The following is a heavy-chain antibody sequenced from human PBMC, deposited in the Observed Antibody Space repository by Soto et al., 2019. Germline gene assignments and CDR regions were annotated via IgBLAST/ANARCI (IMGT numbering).Heavy chain of an antibody. Sequence: QVQLQESGPGLVKPSETLSLTCTVSGGSVSSGSYYWRWIRQPPGKGLEWIGYIYYSGSTNYHPSLKSRVTISVDTSKNQFALKLTSVTAADTAVYYCARITNWGVAFDIWGQGTMVTVSS. CDR2: IYYSGST. D-gene: IGHD7-27*01. V-gene: IGHV4-61*01. J-gene: IGHJ3*02. CDR1: GGSVSSGSYY. CDR3: ARITNWGVAFDI.